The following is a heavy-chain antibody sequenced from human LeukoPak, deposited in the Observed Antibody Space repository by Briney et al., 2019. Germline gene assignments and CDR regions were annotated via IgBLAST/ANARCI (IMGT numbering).Heavy chain of an antibody. D-gene: IGHD3-3*01. Sequence: GGSLRLSCAASGFTVSSNYMSWVRQAPGKGLEWVSVIYSGGSTYYADSVKGRFTISRDNSRNTLYLQMNSLRAEDTAVYYCARLNDFWSGYHAFDIWGQGTMVTVSS. V-gene: IGHV3-53*01. J-gene: IGHJ3*02. CDR3: ARLNDFWSGYHAFDI. CDR1: GFTVSSNY. CDR2: IYSGGST.